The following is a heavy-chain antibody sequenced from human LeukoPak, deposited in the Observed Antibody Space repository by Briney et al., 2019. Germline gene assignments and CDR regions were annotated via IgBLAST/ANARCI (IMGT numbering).Heavy chain of an antibody. CDR1: GGSISSGSYY. CDR3: ARGNLAKYQLLPYFDY. D-gene: IGHD2-2*01. V-gene: IGHV4-61*02. Sequence: SETLSLTCTVSGGSISSGSYYWSWIRQPAGKGLEWIGRIYTSGSTNYNPSLKSRVTISVDTSKNQFSLKLSSVTAADTAVYYCARGNLAKYQLLPYFDYWGQGTLVTVSS. CDR2: IYTSGST. J-gene: IGHJ4*02.